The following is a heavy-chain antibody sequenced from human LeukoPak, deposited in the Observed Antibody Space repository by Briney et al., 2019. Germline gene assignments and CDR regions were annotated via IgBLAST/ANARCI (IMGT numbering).Heavy chain of an antibody. J-gene: IGHJ6*03. V-gene: IGHV1-2*06. Sequence: ASVKVSCKASGYIFTSYGISWVRQAPGQGLEWMGRINPNSAVINYAQKFQGRVTMTRDTSISTAYMEVSSLRSDDTAVYYCASGSGLRFDYYYYYMDVWGKGTTVTVSS. CDR1: GYIFTSYG. CDR2: INPNSAVI. D-gene: IGHD5-12*01. CDR3: ASGSGLRFDYYYYYMDV.